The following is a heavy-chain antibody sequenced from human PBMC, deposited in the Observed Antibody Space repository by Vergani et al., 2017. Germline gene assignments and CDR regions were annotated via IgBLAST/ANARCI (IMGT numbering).Heavy chain of an antibody. CDR3: ARVDTQVPATSHFYYMDV. CDR2: IFYSGTT. Sequence: QVQLQESGPGLLKPSQTLSLTCTVSGESIRSGSHYWSWIRQRPGKGLEWIGYIFYSGTTYDNPSLRSRLTISVDTSQNQFSLKLRSVTAADTAVYYCARVDTQVPATSHFYYMDVWCKGTTVVVSS. CDR1: GESIRSGSHY. D-gene: IGHD6-25*01. V-gene: IGHV4-31*03. J-gene: IGHJ6*03.